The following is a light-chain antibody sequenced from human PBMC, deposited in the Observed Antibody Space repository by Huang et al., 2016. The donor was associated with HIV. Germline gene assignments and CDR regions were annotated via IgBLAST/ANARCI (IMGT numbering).Light chain of an antibody. J-gene: IGKJ1*01. CDR3: LQDHDYPRT. Sequence: AIQMTQSPSSLSASVGDRVTITCRASQGITVDLAWYQQKPGKAPKPLISCASTLRSGVPSRFSGSGSGTDFTLTISSLQPEDYATYYCLQDHDYPRTFGQGTKVEI. CDR2: CAS. CDR1: QGITVD. V-gene: IGKV1-6*01.